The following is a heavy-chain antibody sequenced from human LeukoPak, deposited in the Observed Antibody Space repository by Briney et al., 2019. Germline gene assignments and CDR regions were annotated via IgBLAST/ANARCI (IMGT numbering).Heavy chain of an antibody. V-gene: IGHV1-69*01. CDR2: IIPIFGTA. J-gene: IGHJ6*02. CDR1: XA. CDR3: ARDSSGNPNYYYYGMDV. Sequence: XAISWVRQAPXQGXEWMGGIIPIFGTANYAQKFQGRVTITADESTSTAYMELSSLRSEDTAVYYCARDSSGNPNYYYYGMDVWGQGTTVTVS.